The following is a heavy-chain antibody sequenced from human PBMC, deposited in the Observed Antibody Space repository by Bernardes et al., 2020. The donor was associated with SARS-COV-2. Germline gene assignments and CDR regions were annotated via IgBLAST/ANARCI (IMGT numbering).Heavy chain of an antibody. CDR3: ARTTYCSSTSCFRAFEY. V-gene: IGHV4-34*01. J-gene: IGHJ4*02. CDR1: GGSFSGYY. D-gene: IGHD2-2*01. Sequence: TLSLTCAVYGGSFSGYYWSWIRQPPGKGLEWIGEIDHSGSTKYNPSLKSRVTISVDTSKNQFSLKLRSVTAADTAVYYCARTTYCSSTSCFRAFEYWGQGTLVTVSS. CDR2: IDHSGST.